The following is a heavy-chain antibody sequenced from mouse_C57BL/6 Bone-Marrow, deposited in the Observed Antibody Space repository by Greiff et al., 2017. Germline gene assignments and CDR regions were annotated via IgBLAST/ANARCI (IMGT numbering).Heavy chain of an antibody. J-gene: IGHJ1*03. V-gene: IGHV1-53*01. CDR2: INPSNGGT. CDR3: ARKRTFSTTVAGV. Sequence: VQLQQSGTELVKPGASVKLSCKASGYTFTSYWMHWVKQRPGQGLEWIGNINPSNGGTNYNEKFKSKATLTVDKSSSTAYMQLSSLTSEDSAVYCYARKRTFSTTVAGVWGTGTTVTVSS. CDR1: GYTFTSYW. D-gene: IGHD1-1*01.